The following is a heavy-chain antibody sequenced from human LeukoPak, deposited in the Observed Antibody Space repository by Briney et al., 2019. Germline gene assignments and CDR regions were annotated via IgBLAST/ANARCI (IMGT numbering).Heavy chain of an antibody. D-gene: IGHD5-12*01. V-gene: IGHV3-23*01. J-gene: IGHJ4*02. CDR2: ISGSGGST. CDR3: AKRGGYPLQRYFDY. Sequence: GGSLRLSCAASGFTFSSYGMSWVRQAPGKGLEWVSAISGSGGSTYYADSVKGRFTISRDNSKNTLYLQMNSLRAEDTAVYYCAKRGGYPLQRYFDYWGQGTLVTVSS. CDR1: GFTFSSYG.